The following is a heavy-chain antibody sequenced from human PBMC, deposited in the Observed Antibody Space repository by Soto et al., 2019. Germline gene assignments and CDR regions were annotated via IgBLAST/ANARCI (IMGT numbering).Heavy chain of an antibody. V-gene: IGHV3-13*01. J-gene: IGHJ6*02. CDR2: IGSAFDT. Sequence: GGALRLSCAASGFTLIGYEIHWVREATLEVLEWVSGIGSAFDTYYGDSVKGRCTGSRENAKKWVDRQMNSRGVVDTAVYSCTRKAPKNGMAVWGQATTVTVSS. CDR1: GFTLIGYE. CDR3: TRKAPKNGMAV.